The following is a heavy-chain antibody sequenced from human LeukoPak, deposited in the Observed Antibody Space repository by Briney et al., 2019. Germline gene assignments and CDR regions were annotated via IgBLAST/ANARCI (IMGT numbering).Heavy chain of an antibody. J-gene: IGHJ4*02. CDR2: TGGSGGSI. D-gene: IGHD2-21*02. CDR3: AKGIPVTAIRYFDF. Sequence: GSLRLSCAASGFTFSSYAMSWVRQAPGKGLEWVSSTGGSGGSIYYADSVKGRFTISRDNSKNTLYLQMDSLRADDTAVYYCAKGIPVTAIRYFDFWGQGTLVTVSS. CDR1: GFTFSSYA. V-gene: IGHV3-23*01.